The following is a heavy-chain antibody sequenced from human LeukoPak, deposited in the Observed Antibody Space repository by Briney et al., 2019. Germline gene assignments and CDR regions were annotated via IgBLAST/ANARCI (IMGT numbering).Heavy chain of an antibody. Sequence: GGSLRLSCAASGFTFSSYAMHWVRQAPGKGLEWVAVISYDGSNKYYADSVKGRFTISRDNSKNTLYLQMNSLRAEDTAVYYCARVDIMVRGVPFDYWGQGTLVTVSS. J-gene: IGHJ4*02. CDR3: ARVDIMVRGVPFDY. CDR1: GFTFSSYA. V-gene: IGHV3-30-3*01. D-gene: IGHD3-10*01. CDR2: ISYDGSNK.